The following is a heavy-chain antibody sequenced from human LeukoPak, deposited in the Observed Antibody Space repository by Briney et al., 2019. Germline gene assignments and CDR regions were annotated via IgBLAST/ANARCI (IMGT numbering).Heavy chain of an antibody. Sequence: SETLSLTCAVYGGSSSGFYWSWIRQPPGKGLEWIGEINPSGRTNYNPSLKSRVTILVDTSKNHFSLKLSSVTAADTAVYYCARQYGVYYGSGSYYLDYWGQGTLVTVSS. D-gene: IGHD3-10*01. V-gene: IGHV4-34*01. J-gene: IGHJ4*02. CDR2: INPSGRT. CDR3: ARQYGVYYGSGSYYLDY. CDR1: GGSSSGFY.